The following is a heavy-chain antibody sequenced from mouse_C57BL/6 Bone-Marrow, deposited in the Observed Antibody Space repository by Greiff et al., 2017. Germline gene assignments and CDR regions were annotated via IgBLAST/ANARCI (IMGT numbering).Heavy chain of an antibody. V-gene: IGHV5-17*01. Sequence: EVQLVESGGGLVKPGGSLKLSCAASGFTFSAYGMHWVRQAPEKGLEWVAYISSGSSTIYYADTVKGRFTISRDNAKNTLFLQMTSLRSEDTAMYYCARQGTFDYWGQGTTLTVSS. CDR3: ARQGTFDY. CDR1: GFTFSAYG. CDR2: ISSGSSTI. J-gene: IGHJ2*01.